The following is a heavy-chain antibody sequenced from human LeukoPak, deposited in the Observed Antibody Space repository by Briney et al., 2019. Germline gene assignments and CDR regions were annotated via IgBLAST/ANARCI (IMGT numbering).Heavy chain of an antibody. Sequence: SGPALVKPTQTLTLTCTFYGFSLSISGMCVSWIRQPPGKALEWLARIDWDDDKYYSTSLKTRLTISKDTSKNLVVLTMTNMDPVDTATYYCARFSTDPDAFDIWGQGTTVTVSS. V-gene: IGHV2-70*11. CDR1: GFSLSISGMC. CDR3: ARFSTDPDAFDI. CDR2: IDWDDDK. J-gene: IGHJ3*02.